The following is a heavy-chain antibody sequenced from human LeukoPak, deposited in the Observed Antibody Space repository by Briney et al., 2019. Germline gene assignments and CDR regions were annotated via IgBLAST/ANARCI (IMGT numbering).Heavy chain of an antibody. V-gene: IGHV3-48*04. CDR1: GFTFSTYS. Sequence: GGSLRLSCAASGFTFSTYSMNWVRQAPGKGLEWVSYISSSGSTIYYADSVKGRFTISRDNAKNSLYLQMNSLRAEDTAVYYCAELGITMIGGVWGKGTTVTVSS. D-gene: IGHD3-10*02. CDR3: AELGITMIGGV. J-gene: IGHJ6*03. CDR2: ISSSGSTI.